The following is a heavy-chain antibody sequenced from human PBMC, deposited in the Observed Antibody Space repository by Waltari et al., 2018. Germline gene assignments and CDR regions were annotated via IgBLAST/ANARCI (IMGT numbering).Heavy chain of an antibody. Sequence: EVQLVVSGGGLVQPGRSLRLSCAASGFTFDDYAMHWVRQAPGKGLEWVSGISWNSGSIGYADSVKGRFTISRDNAKNSLYLQMNSLRAEDMALYYCAKGLADAFDIWGQGTMVTVSS. CDR3: AKGLADAFDI. D-gene: IGHD3-22*01. CDR2: ISWNSGSI. CDR1: GFTFDDYA. V-gene: IGHV3-9*03. J-gene: IGHJ3*02.